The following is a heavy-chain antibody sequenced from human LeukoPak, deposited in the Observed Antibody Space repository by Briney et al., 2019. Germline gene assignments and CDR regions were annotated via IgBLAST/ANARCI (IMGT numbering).Heavy chain of an antibody. V-gene: IGHV3-48*03. CDR2: ISSSGSIT. D-gene: IGHD6-6*01. CDR1: RFSLSSYN. CDR3: AKDKASAFHYDAMDI. Sequence: PWGSLSLTCAVSRFSLSSYNWNSVGRAPGKGLESVAYISSSGSITYYADSVKGRFTISRDNANNSLSLLMNSLRAEDTAVYYCAKDKASAFHYDAMDIWGQGTMVTVS. J-gene: IGHJ3*02.